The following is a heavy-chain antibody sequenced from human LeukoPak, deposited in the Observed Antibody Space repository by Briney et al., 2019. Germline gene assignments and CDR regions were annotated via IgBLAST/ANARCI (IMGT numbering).Heavy chain of an antibody. CDR2: ISSSSSYI. CDR1: GFTFSSYS. J-gene: IGHJ4*02. CDR3: AREKGRSSGWYYFDY. D-gene: IGHD6-19*01. V-gene: IGHV3-21*01. Sequence: PGGSLRLSCAASGFTFSSYSMNWVRQAPGKGLEWVSSISSSSSYIYYADSVKGRFTISRDNAKNSLYLQMNSLRAEDTAVYYCAREKGRSSGWYYFDYWGQGTLVTVSS.